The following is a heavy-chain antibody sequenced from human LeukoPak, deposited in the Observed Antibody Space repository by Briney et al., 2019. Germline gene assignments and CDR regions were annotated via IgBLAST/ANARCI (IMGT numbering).Heavy chain of an antibody. J-gene: IGHJ4*02. CDR1: GFTFSSYG. D-gene: IGHD2-21*01. CDR2: IRYDGNNK. CDR3: AKQGANGGANFDY. V-gene: IGHV3-30*02. Sequence: GGSLRLSCAASGFTFSSYGLHWVRQAPGKGLEWVAFIRYDGNNKYNSGSVKGRFTISRDDSKNTLYLHMNSLRPEGTAVYYCAKQGANGGANFDYWGQGTLVTVSS.